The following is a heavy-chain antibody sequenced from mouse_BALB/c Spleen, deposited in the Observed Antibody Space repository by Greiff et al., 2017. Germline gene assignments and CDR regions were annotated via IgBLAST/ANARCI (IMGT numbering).Heavy chain of an antibody. CDR2: TYPGSGNT. J-gene: IGHJ2*01. V-gene: IGHV1-77*01. CDR1: GYTFTDYY. D-gene: IGHD1-1*02. Sequence: QVQLQQSGAELARPGASVKLSCKASGYTFTDYYINWVKQRTGQGLEWIGETYPGSGNTYYNEKFKGKATLTADKSSSTAYMQLSSLTSEDSAVYFCARGENGPSFFDYWGQGTTLTVSS. CDR3: ARGENGPSFFDY.